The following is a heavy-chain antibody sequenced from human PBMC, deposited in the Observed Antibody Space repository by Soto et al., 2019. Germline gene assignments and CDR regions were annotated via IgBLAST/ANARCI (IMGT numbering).Heavy chain of an antibody. J-gene: IGHJ5*02. Sequence: SETLSLTCAVHGGSFSGYYWSWIRQPPGKGLEWIGEINHSGSTNYNPSLKSRVTISVDTSKNQFSLKLSSVTAADTAVYYCARGSGYDFWSGYYTGWFDPWGQGTLVTVSS. CDR1: GGSFSGYY. D-gene: IGHD3-3*01. CDR2: INHSGST. CDR3: ARGSGYDFWSGYYTGWFDP. V-gene: IGHV4-34*01.